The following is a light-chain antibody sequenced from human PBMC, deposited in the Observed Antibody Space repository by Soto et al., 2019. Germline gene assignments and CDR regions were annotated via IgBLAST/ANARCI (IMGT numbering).Light chain of an antibody. CDR1: QSVSSS. Sequence: MSQAQSALPMYTAPSASLPCRASQSVSSSLAWYQQKPGQAPRLLISGASTRAAGVPARFSGSGSGTDFTLAISSLQSEDFAVYYCQQYNNWPWTFGQGTKVAI. CDR3: QQYNNWPWT. V-gene: IGKV3-15*01. J-gene: IGKJ1*01. CDR2: GAS.